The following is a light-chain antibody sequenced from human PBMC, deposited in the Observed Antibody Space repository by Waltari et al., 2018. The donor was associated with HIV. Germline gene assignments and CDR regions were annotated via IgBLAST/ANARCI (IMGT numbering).Light chain of an antibody. V-gene: IGLV3-1*01. CDR1: ELGDKY. Sequence: SYEVTQPPSVAVSPGQTASITCSGYELGDKYTCWYQQKPGQYPLLVIYKDNKRPSGIPEQFSGSSAGHTATLTISGTLPVDEADYYCQAWGSSTSGVFGRGTKLTVL. J-gene: IGLJ2*01. CDR3: QAWGSSTSGV. CDR2: KDN.